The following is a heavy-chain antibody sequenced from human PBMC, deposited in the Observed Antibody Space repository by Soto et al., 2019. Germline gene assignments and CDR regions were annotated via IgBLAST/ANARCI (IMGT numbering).Heavy chain of an antibody. J-gene: IGHJ4*02. CDR2: IYHSGST. Sequence: SETLSLTCAVSGGSISSSNWWSWVRQPPGKGLEWIGEIYHSGSTNYNPSLKSRVTISVDKSKNQFSLKLSSVTAADTAVYYCARGKYCTNGVCYFAFDYWGQGTLVTVSS. V-gene: IGHV4-4*02. D-gene: IGHD2-8*01. CDR1: GGSISSSNW. CDR3: ARGKYCTNGVCYFAFDY.